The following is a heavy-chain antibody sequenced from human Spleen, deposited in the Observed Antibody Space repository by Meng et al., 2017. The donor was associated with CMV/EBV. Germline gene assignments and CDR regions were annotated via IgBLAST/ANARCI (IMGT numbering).Heavy chain of an antibody. CDR2: INHSGST. V-gene: IGHV4-34*01. Sequence: SETLSLTCAVYGGSFSGYYWSWIRQPPGKGLEWIGEINHSGSTNYNPSLKSRVTISVDTSKNQFSLKLSSVTAADTAVYYCARRRYYDFWSGYFYYGMDAWGQGTTVTVSS. D-gene: IGHD3-3*01. CDR1: GGSFSGYY. J-gene: IGHJ6*02. CDR3: ARRRYYDFWSGYFYYGMDA.